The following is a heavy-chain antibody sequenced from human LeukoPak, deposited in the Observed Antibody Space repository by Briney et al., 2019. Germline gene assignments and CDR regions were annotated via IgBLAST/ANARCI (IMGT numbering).Heavy chain of an antibody. Sequence: SETLSLTCTVSGGSISSYYWSWIRQPPGKGLEWIGEINHSGSTNYNPSLKSRVTISVDTSKNQFSLKLSSVTAADTAVYYCARVRLPGRYMDVWGKGTTVTVSS. CDR2: INHSGST. D-gene: IGHD2-15*01. V-gene: IGHV4-34*01. CDR3: ARVRLPGRYMDV. J-gene: IGHJ6*03. CDR1: GGSISSYY.